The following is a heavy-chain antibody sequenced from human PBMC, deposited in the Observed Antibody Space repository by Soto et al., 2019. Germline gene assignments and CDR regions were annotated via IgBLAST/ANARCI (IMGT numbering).Heavy chain of an antibody. CDR1: GHILTHYW. D-gene: IGHD3-10*01. Sequence: EERLVQSGAVVKKPGASLRISCEVSGHILTHYWISWVRPLPGRGLEWMGKIGPRVASSDFSPSFKGHVTFSVDTSIDTVLLELSSLKASDSAVYVCARQGRDNVFYGMDVWGQGTTVIVSS. V-gene: IGHV5-10-1*01. J-gene: IGHJ6*02. CDR3: ARQGRDNVFYGMDV. CDR2: IGPRVASS.